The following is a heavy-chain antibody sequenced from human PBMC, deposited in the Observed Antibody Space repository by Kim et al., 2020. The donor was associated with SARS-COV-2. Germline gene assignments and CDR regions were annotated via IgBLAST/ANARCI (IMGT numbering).Heavy chain of an antibody. J-gene: IGHJ5*01. CDR3: ARGGGSGYTPGWIDS. V-gene: IGHV3-74*01. CDR1: GFSFTAFW. Sequence: GGSLRLSCAASGFSFTAFWMNWVRQAPGKGLVWVSRINRVGSRTSYVDSVKGRFTISRDNAKNTLYLQMNSLRAEDTAIYYCARGGGSGYTPGWIDSRG. CDR2: INRVGSRT. D-gene: IGHD2-15*01.